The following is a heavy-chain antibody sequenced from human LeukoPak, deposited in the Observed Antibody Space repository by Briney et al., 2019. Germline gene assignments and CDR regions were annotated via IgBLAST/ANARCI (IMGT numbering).Heavy chain of an antibody. D-gene: IGHD3-22*01. J-gene: IGHJ3*02. V-gene: IGHV3-21*01. CDR3: ARALYYYDSSAPGDAFDI. Sequence: GGSLRLSCAASGFTFSSYSMNWDRQAPGKGLEWVSSISSSSSYIYYADSVKGRFTISRDNAKNSLYLQMNSLRAEDTAVYYCARALYYYDSSAPGDAFDIWGQGTMVTASS. CDR2: ISSSSSYI. CDR1: GFTFSSYS.